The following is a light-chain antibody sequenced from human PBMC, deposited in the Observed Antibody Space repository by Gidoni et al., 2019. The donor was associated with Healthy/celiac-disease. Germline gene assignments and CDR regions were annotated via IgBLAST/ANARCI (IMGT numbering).Light chain of an antibody. CDR1: SLRSYY. V-gene: IGLV3-19*01. J-gene: IGLJ3*02. CDR3: NSRDSSGNWV. Sequence: SSELTQDPAVSVALGQTVRITCQGDSLRSYYASWYQQKPGQAPVLVIYGKNNRPSGIPDRFSGSSSGNTASLTITGAQAEDEADYYCNSRDSSGNWVFGGGTKLTGL. CDR2: GKN.